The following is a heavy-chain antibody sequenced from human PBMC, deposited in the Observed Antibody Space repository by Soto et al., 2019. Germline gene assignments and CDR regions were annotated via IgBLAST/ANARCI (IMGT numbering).Heavy chain of an antibody. CDR1: GGTFSSYA. CDR2: IIPIFGTA. V-gene: IGHV1-69*06. J-gene: IGHJ6*02. CDR3: ATQGSYGGNPGGFYYYGMDV. Sequence: QVQLVQSGAEVKKPGSSVKVSCKASGGTFSSYAISWVRQAPGHGLEWMGGIIPIFGTANYAQKFQGRVTITADKSPSTAYMELSSLRSEDTAVYYCATQGSYGGNPGGFYYYGMDVWGQGTTVTVSS. D-gene: IGHD4-17*01.